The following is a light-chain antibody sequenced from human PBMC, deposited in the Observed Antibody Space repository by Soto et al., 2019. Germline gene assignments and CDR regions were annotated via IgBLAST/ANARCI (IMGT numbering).Light chain of an antibody. J-gene: IGKJ5*01. CDR2: DTS. CDR1: QSIGGY. V-gene: IGKV3-11*01. CDR3: QQRSNWS. Sequence: EVVLTQSPATLSLSLGEGATLSCRASQSIGGYLAWYQQKPGQAPRLLIYDTSNRATDIPARFSGSGSGTDFTLTISSLEPEDIAIYYCQQRSNWSFGQGTRLEIK.